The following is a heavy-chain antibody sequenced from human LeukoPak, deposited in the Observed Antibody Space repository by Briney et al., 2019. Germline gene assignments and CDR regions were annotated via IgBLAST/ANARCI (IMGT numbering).Heavy chain of an antibody. J-gene: IGHJ4*02. D-gene: IGHD3-10*01. Sequence: GGSLRLSCAASGFTFRNYVIHWVRQAPGKGLEWVAVTSSDLNVKLYADSVKGRFTISRGNSRSTLYLQMNSLRPEDTAIYYCAREGYYGSGSPPSLYFDYWGQGTLVTVSS. CDR1: GFTFRNYV. V-gene: IGHV3-30-3*01. CDR3: AREGYYGSGSPPSLYFDY. CDR2: TSSDLNVK.